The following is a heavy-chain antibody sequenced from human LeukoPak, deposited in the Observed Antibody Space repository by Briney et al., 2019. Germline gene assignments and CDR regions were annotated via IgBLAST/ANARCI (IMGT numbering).Heavy chain of an antibody. Sequence: ASVKVSCKASGYTFASYAVNWVRQAPGQGREWMGWINTNTGNPTYAQGFTGRFVFSLDTSVSTAYLQISSLKAEDTAVYYCARERELIVVVPAAKSGVWFDPWGQGTLVTVSS. D-gene: IGHD2-2*01. V-gene: IGHV7-4-1*02. CDR3: ARERELIVVVPAAKSGVWFDP. CDR2: INTNTGNP. CDR1: GYTFASYA. J-gene: IGHJ5*02.